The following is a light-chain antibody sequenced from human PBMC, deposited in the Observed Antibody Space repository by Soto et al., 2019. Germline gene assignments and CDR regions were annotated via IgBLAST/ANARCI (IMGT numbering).Light chain of an antibody. J-gene: IGKJ4*01. Sequence: DIQMTQSPSSLSASVGDRVTMTCRASQSISSYLNWYQEKPGKAPKRLIYAASSLQSGVPSRFSGSGSGTEFTLTISSLQPEDFATYYCLQHNGYPLTFGGGTKVDIK. V-gene: IGKV1-17*01. CDR2: AAS. CDR1: QSISSY. CDR3: LQHNGYPLT.